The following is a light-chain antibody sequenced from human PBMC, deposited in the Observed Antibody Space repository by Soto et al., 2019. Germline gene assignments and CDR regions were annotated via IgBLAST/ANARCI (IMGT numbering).Light chain of an antibody. J-gene: IGLJ2*01. CDR3: SPYTSSSFVV. CDR2: EVS. Sequence: QSVLTQPASVSGSPGQSITISCTGTSSDVGGYNYVSWYQQHPGKAPKLMIYEVSNRPSGVSNRFSGSKSGNTASLTISGLQAEDEADYYCSPYTSSSFVVFGGGTKVTVL. CDR1: SSDVGGYNY. V-gene: IGLV2-14*01.